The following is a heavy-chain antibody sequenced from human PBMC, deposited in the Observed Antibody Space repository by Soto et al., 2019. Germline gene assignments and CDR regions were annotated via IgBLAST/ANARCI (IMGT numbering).Heavy chain of an antibody. V-gene: IGHV1-3*01. CDR1: GDTFTSYA. CDR3: ARGQWLVPGY. J-gene: IGHJ4*02. D-gene: IGHD6-19*01. CDR2: INAGNVKT. Sequence: GASVKVCCKASGDTFTSYAMHWVRQAPGQRLEWMGWINAGNVKTKYSQKFQGRVTITRDTSASTADTELSSLRSEDTAVYYCARGQWLVPGYWRQGTLVTVSS.